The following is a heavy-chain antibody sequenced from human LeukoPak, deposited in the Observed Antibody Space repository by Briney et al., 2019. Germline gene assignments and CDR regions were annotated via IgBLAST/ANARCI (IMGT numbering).Heavy chain of an antibody. CDR3: ATDPGASPSYYYNAMDV. D-gene: IGHD1-26*01. Sequence: GGSLRLSCAASGFTFSRYSMHWVRQAPWKGLEYVSAISSNGGSTYYANSVKGRFTISRDNSKNTLYLQMGSLRAEDMAVYYCATDPGASPSYYYNAMDVWGQGTTVTVSS. CDR2: ISSNGGST. V-gene: IGHV3-64*01. CDR1: GFTFSRYS. J-gene: IGHJ6*02.